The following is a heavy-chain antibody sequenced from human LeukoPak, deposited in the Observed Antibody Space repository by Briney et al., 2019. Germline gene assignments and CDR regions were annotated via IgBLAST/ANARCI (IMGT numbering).Heavy chain of an antibody. CDR1: GFTFSSYA. J-gene: IGHJ4*02. CDR2: ISGSGGST. CDR3: ARGGPYYYDSSGYYPPFFDY. D-gene: IGHD3-22*01. V-gene: IGHV3-23*01. Sequence: GGSLRLSCVVSGFTFSSYAMSWVRQAPGKGLEWVSGISGSGGSTYYADSVKGRFTISRDNTKNTLYLQMNSLRAEDTAVYYCARGGPYYYDSSGYYPPFFDYWGQGTLVTVSS.